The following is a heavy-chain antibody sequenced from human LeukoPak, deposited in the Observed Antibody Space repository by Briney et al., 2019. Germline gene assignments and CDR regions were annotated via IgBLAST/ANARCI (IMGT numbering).Heavy chain of an antibody. CDR1: GYTFTSYG. V-gene: IGHV1-18*01. D-gene: IGHD2-2*01. CDR2: ISAYNGNT. CDR3: AIGGLGYCSSTSCYGVRPPDY. Sequence: GASVKVSCKASGYTFTSYGISWVRQAPGQGLEWMGWISAYNGNTNYAQKLQGRVTMTTDASTSTAYMELRSLRSDDTAVYYCAIGGLGYCSSTSCYGVRPPDYWGQGTLVTVSS. J-gene: IGHJ4*02.